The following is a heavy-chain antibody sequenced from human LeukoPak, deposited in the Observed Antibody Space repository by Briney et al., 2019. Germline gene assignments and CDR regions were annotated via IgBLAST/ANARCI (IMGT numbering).Heavy chain of an antibody. CDR3: AHIALWLLPHDY. CDR2: ISGSGGST. V-gene: IGHV3-23*01. CDR1: GFTFSSYW. D-gene: IGHD6-19*01. Sequence: GGSLRLSCAASGFTFSSYWMSWVRQAPGKGLEWVSAISGSGGSTYHADSVKGRFTISRDNSKNTLYLQMNSLRPEDTAVYYCAHIALWLLPHDYWGQGTLVTVSS. J-gene: IGHJ4*02.